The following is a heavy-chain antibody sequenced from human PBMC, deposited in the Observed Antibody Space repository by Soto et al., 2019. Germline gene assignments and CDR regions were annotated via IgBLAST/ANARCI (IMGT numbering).Heavy chain of an antibody. J-gene: IGHJ4*02. CDR1: GYTFTSYA. V-gene: IGHV1-3*01. Sequence: ASVKVSCKASGYTFTSYAMHWVRQAPGQRLEWMGWINAGNDNTKYSQRFQGRVTITRDTSASTAYMELSSLRSEDTAVYYCARSAGDFWSGYGSLWGQGTLVTVSS. CDR2: INAGNDNT. CDR3: ARSAGDFWSGYGSL. D-gene: IGHD3-3*01.